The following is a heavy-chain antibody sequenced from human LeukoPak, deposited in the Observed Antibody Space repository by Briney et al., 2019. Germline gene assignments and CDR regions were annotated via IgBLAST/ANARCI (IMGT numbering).Heavy chain of an antibody. D-gene: IGHD2-15*01. CDR3: AAQPRYCSGGSCYIEYFQH. CDR2: IYYSGST. Sequence: SETLSLTCTVSGGSISSSSYYWGWIRQPPGKGLEWIGSIYYSGSTYYNPSLKSRVTISVDTSKNQFSLKLSPVTAADTAVYYCAAQPRYCSGGSCYIEYFQHWGQGTLVTVSS. V-gene: IGHV4-39*07. CDR1: GGSISSSSYY. J-gene: IGHJ1*01.